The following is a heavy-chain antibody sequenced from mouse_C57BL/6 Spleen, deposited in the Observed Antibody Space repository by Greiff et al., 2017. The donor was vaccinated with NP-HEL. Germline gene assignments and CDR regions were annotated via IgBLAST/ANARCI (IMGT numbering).Heavy chain of an antibody. V-gene: IGHV1-64*01. Sequence: QVQLQQPGAELVQPGASVTLSCKASGYTFTSYWMHWVQQRPGQGLEWLGMIHPDSGSTYYNAKFKSKATLTVDKSSSTAYMQLSSLTAEDSAVYYCARSPDGDYDYWGQGTTLTVSS. CDR1: GYTFTSYW. CDR3: ARSPDGDYDY. CDR2: IHPDSGST. J-gene: IGHJ2*01. D-gene: IGHD2-13*01.